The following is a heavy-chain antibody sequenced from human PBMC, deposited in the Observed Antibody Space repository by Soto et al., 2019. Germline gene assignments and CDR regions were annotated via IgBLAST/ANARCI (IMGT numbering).Heavy chain of an antibody. J-gene: IGHJ6*03. CDR1: GYTFTIKA. V-gene: IGHV1-8*01. CDR3: SSSVEAYYYMDV. D-gene: IGHD2-15*01. CDR2: MNPNSGNT. Sequence: EASVKVSSKASGYTFTIKAINWARQATGQGLEWMGWMNPNSGNTGYAQKFQGRVTMTRNTSISTAYMELSSLRSEDTAVYYCSSSVEAYYYMDVWGKGTTVTVSS.